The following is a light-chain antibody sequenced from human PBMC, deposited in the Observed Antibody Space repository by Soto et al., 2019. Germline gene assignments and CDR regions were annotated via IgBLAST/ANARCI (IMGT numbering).Light chain of an antibody. CDR3: QQYGSAPPIP. CDR2: GAS. V-gene: IGKV3-20*01. CDR1: QSVSSSY. J-gene: IGKJ5*01. Sequence: EIVLTQSPGTLSLSPGERTTLSCRASQSVSSSYLAWYQQKPGQAPRLLIYGASSRATGIPDRFSGSGSGTDFTLTISRLEPEHFAVYYCQQYGSAPPIPFGQGTRLVI.